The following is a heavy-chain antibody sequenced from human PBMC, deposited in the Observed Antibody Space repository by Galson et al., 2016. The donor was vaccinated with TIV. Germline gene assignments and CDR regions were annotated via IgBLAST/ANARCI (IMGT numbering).Heavy chain of an antibody. J-gene: IGHJ4*02. D-gene: IGHD3-3*01. V-gene: IGHV3-23*01. Sequence: SLRLSCAASTFTFRNYAMSWVRQSPGKGLEWVATISGFGSNTYYPDSVKGRFTVSRDNSKDTLYLQMNSLGAGDTALYFCAKTKVLDYDFWSSHPRSLDSWGQGTLVSVSS. CDR1: TFTFRNYA. CDR2: ISGFGSNT. CDR3: AKTKVLDYDFWSSHPRSLDS.